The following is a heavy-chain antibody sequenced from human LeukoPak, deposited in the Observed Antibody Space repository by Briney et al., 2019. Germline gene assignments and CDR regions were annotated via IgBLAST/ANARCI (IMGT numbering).Heavy chain of an antibody. J-gene: IGHJ4*02. CDR2: TSGSAVST. V-gene: IGHV3-23*01. D-gene: IGHD5-18*01. CDR1: GFTFNNYA. CDR3: ARGYSYGYFDY. Sequence: GGSLRLSCAASGFTFNNYAMNWVRQAPGKGLEWVSGTSGSAVSTYYADSVKGRFTISRDNSKNTLYLQMNSLRAEDTAVYYCARGYSYGYFDYWGQGTLVTVSS.